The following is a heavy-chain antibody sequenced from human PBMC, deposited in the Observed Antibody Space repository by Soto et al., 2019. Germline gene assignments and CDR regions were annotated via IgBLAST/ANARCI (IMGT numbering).Heavy chain of an antibody. CDR3: ARGLGGTTFYNWFDP. CDR2: INHSGST. Sequence: SETLSLTCAVYGGFFSGYYWSWIRQPPGKGLEWIGEINHSGSTNYNPSLKSRVTISVDTSKNQFSLKLSSVTAADTAVYYCARGLGGTTFYNWFDPWGQGTLVTVSS. CDR1: GGFFSGYY. V-gene: IGHV4-34*01. J-gene: IGHJ5*02. D-gene: IGHD1-1*01.